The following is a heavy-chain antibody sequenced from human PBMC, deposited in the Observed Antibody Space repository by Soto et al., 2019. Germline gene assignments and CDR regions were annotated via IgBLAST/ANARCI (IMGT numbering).Heavy chain of an antibody. CDR2: IYHSGST. V-gene: IGHV4-4*02. Sequence: SETLSLTCAVSGGSISSSNWWSWVRQPPGKGLEWIGEIYHSGSTNYNPSLKSRVTISVDKSKNQFSLKLSSVTAADTAVYYCARDSPGIAAAGSFNWFDPWGQGTLVTVSS. J-gene: IGHJ5*02. D-gene: IGHD6-13*01. CDR1: GGSISSSNW. CDR3: ARDSPGIAAAGSFNWFDP.